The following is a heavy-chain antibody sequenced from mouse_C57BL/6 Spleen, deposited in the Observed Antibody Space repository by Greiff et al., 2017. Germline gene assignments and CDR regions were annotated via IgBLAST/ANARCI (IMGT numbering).Heavy chain of an antibody. CDR2: IYPGDGDT. Sequence: QVQLKESGAELVKPGASVKISCKASGYAFSSYWMNWVKQRPGKGLEWIGQIYPGDGDTNYNGKFKGKATLTADKSSSTAYMQLSSLTSEDSAVYFCARMGTGPAWFAYWGQGTLVTVSA. J-gene: IGHJ3*01. CDR3: ARMGTGPAWFAY. CDR1: GYAFSSYW. D-gene: IGHD4-1*01. V-gene: IGHV1-80*01.